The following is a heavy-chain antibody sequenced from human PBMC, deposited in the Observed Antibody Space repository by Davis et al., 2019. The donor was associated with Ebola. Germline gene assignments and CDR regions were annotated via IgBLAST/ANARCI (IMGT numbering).Heavy chain of an antibody. V-gene: IGHV4-34*01. Sequence: PSETLSLTCAVYGGSFSGYYWSWIRQPPGKGLEWIGEINHSGSTNYNPSLKSRVTIPVDTSKNQFSLKLSSVTAADTAVYYCARAPAASYGMDVWGQGTTVTVSS. CDR1: GGSFSGYY. CDR3: ARAPAASYGMDV. CDR2: INHSGST. D-gene: IGHD2-2*01. J-gene: IGHJ6*02.